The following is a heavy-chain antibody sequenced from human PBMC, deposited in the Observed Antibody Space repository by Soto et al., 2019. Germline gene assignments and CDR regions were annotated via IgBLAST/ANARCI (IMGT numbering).Heavy chain of an antibody. Sequence: GGSLRLSCAASGFNYSSYSMNWVSQAPGKGLEWVSSISSSSSYIYYAESVKGRFTISRDNAKKSLYLQMNSLRAEDPAVYYCASTYYYDSIGYYYFDYWGQGTLVTVSS. CDR2: ISSSSSYI. J-gene: IGHJ4*02. CDR1: GFNYSSYS. CDR3: ASTYYYDSIGYYYFDY. V-gene: IGHV3-21*01. D-gene: IGHD3-22*01.